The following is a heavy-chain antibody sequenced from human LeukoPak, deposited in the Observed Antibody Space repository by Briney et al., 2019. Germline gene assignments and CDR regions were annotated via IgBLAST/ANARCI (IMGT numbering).Heavy chain of an antibody. J-gene: IGHJ5*02. V-gene: IGHV4-59*08. CDR3: ARRMGGYYGNRLDP. Sequence: SETLSLTCTVSGASISSYYWNWIRQPPGKGLEWIGNIFYTGNTNYNPSLRSRVTISLDTSKNQFSLEVTSVSAADTALYYCARRMGGYYGNRLDPWGGGILVTVSS. CDR1: GASISSYY. D-gene: IGHD4-17*01. CDR2: IFYTGNT.